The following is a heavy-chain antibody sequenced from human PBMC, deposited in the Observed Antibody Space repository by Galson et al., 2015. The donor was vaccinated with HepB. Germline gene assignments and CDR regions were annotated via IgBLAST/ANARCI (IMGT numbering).Heavy chain of an antibody. D-gene: IGHD2-15*01. J-gene: IGHJ5*02. V-gene: IGHV1-18*01. CDR2: ISPNNGDT. CDR3: ARGARVGVLGSTQNNWFDP. CDR1: GYTFSTYS. Sequence: SVKVSCKASGYTFSTYSITWVRQAPGQGLEWMGWISPNNGDTNYTRKFQGRVTMTTDTLTRTAYMDLRSLRSDDTAVYYCARGARVGVLGSTQNNWFDPWGQGTLVTVSS.